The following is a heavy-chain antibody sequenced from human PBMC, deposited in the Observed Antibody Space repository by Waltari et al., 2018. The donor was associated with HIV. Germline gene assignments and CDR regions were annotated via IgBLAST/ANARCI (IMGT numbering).Heavy chain of an antibody. J-gene: IGHJ5*02. CDR2: TWYDGSKK. D-gene: IGHD1-26*01. CDR3: ARGEGGYTYGYNWLDL. V-gene: IGHV3-33*01. CDR1: GFSLSSYG. Sequence: QVQVVESGGSLVQPGWSRRLSCAASGFSLSSYGMHWVRQAPGKGLEWVALTWYDGSKKYYGDSVKGRFTIFSDKSKNTVFLQMTRLRVEDTATYYCARGEGGYTYGYNWLDLWGQGTVVTVSS.